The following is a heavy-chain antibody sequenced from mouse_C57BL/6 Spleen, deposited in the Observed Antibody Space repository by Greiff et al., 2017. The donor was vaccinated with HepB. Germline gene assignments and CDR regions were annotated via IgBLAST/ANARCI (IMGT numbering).Heavy chain of an antibody. Sequence: VQLKESVAELVRPGASVKLSCTASGFNIKNTYMHWVKQRPEQGLEWIGRIDPANGNTTYAPKCQGKATLTADTSSNTAYLQLSSLTSEDTAIYYCARLFITTVVAKVYWGQGTTLTVSS. CDR1: GFNIKNTY. CDR3: ARLFITTVVAKVY. J-gene: IGHJ2*01. CDR2: IDPANGNT. V-gene: IGHV14-3*01. D-gene: IGHD1-1*01.